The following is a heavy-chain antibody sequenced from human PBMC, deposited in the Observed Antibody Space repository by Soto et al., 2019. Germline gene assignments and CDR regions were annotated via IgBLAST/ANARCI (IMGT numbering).Heavy chain of an antibody. CDR1: GGSISSADYS. D-gene: IGHD4-17*01. V-gene: IGHV4-30-2*01. CDR3: ARETRAPYSYGLDV. J-gene: IGHJ6*02. CDR2: IYHAGNS. Sequence: QLQLQESGSGLVKPSQTLSLTCTVSGGSISSADYSWDWIRQPPGKGLEWIGYIYHAGNSYSNPSHRRRVTMSVDRSKNQFSLKVRSVTAADTAVYYCARETRAPYSYGLDVWGQGTTVTVSS.